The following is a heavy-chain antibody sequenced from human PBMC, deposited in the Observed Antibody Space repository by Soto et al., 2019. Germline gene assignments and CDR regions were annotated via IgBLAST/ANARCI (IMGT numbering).Heavy chain of an antibody. J-gene: IGHJ4*02. CDR2: ISGCGGST. CDR1: GFTFSSYA. V-gene: IGHV3-23*01. Sequence: WGSLRLSCAASGFTFSSYAMSWGRKAPGKGLGRVSAISGCGGSTYYDDSVKGRFTIPRNNSKNTLYLQMNSLRAADTAVYYCAKDQPYDFWSGYYPGYLDYWGQGTLVTVSS. D-gene: IGHD3-3*01. CDR3: AKDQPYDFWSGYYPGYLDY.